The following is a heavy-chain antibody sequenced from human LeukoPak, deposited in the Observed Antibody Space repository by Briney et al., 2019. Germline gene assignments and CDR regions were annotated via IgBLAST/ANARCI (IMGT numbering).Heavy chain of an antibody. D-gene: IGHD2-15*01. CDR1: GVSISSYY. J-gene: IGHJ2*01. CDR2: ISYTGNT. Sequence: SETLSLTCTVSGVSISSYYWSWIRQPPGKGLEWIGFISYTGNTNCNPSLKSRVTLSVDTSKNQFSLKLSSVTAADTAVYYCARATEYCSGGSCYSPWYFDRWGRGTLVTVSS. CDR3: ARATEYCSGGSCYSPWYFDR. V-gene: IGHV4-59*12.